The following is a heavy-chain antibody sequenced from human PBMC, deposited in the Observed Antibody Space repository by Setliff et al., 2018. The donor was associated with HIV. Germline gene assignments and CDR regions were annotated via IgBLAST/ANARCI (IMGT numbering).Heavy chain of an antibody. Sequence: SVKVSCKASGGTFSSYAISWVRQAPGQGLEWMGGSIPISGTVNYAQKFWGRVTITTHESTSTAYMELSSLRSKDTAVYYCARDFGGYCSSMSCPGLFDPWGQGTLVTVSS. J-gene: IGHJ5*02. CDR1: GGTFSSYA. V-gene: IGHV1-69*05. CDR2: SIPISGTV. CDR3: ARDFGGYCSSMSCPGLFDP. D-gene: IGHD2-2*01.